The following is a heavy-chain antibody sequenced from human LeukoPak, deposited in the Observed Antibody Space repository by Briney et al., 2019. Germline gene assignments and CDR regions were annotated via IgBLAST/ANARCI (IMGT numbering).Heavy chain of an antibody. Sequence: PGGSLRLSCAASGFTFSSFTMNWARQVPGKGLEWISYISLGNSTMFYADSVKGRFTISRDNSKNTLYLQMNSLRAEDTAVYYCARDSSWERWLQFWFDYWGQGTLVTVSS. J-gene: IGHJ4*02. CDR2: ISLGNSTM. D-gene: IGHD5-24*01. CDR3: ARDSSWERWLQFWFDY. V-gene: IGHV3-48*01. CDR1: GFTFSSFT.